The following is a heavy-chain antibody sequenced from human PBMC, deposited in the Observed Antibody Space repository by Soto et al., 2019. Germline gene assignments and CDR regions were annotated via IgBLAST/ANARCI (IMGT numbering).Heavy chain of an antibody. Sequence: SLRLSCAASGFTFSSYAMSWVRQAPGKGLEWVSAISGSGGSTYYADSVKGRFTISRDNSKNTLYLQMNSLRTEDTAVYYCANSRYCRSTSCYGYYYYMDFWGKGTTVTVAS. CDR2: ISGSGGST. CDR1: GFTFSSYA. J-gene: IGHJ6*03. CDR3: ANSRYCRSTSCYGYYYYMDF. D-gene: IGHD2-2*01. V-gene: IGHV3-23*01.